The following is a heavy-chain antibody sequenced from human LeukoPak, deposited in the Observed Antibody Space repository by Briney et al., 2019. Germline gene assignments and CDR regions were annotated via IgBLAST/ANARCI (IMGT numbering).Heavy chain of an antibody. CDR2: ISDSGNT. CDR3: ARNRFYLTGAYYFDP. CDR1: GASMKNSF. D-gene: IGHD3-22*01. J-gene: IGHJ5*02. V-gene: IGHV4-59*01. Sequence: PSETLSLTCSVPGASMKNSFWSWIRQPPGKGLEWIGYISDSGNTNYNPSLKSRVTFSIDTSKGQFYLNLRSVTAADTALYFCARNRFYLTGAYYFDPWGRGTQVTVSS.